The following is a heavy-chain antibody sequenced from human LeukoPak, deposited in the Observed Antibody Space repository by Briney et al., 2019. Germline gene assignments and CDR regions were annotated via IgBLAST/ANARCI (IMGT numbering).Heavy chain of an antibody. Sequence: GGSLRLSCAASGFTFSSFNMNWVRHTPGKGLEWISYISSSSSTIYYADSVKGRFTISRDNAKSSLYLQMNSLRDEDTAVYYCARYPSIAATGWGRWFDHWGQGTLVTVSS. D-gene: IGHD6-13*01. V-gene: IGHV3-48*02. CDR2: ISSSSSTI. CDR1: GFTFSSFN. CDR3: ARYPSIAATGWGRWFDH. J-gene: IGHJ5*02.